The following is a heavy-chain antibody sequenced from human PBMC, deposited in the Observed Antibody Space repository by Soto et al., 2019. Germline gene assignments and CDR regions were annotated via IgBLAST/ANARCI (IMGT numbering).Heavy chain of an antibody. CDR2: LNAGHGNS. J-gene: IGHJ6*02. CDR1: GYTFTSYT. V-gene: IGHV1-3*01. Sequence: QVQLVQSGAEVKKPGASVKVSCKASGYTFTSYTMHWVRQAPGQSLEWMGWLNAGHGNSKYSQKFQGRVTITRDTSASTAYMELRSLRSEDTAVDYCASSYSNGWYHYGMDVWGQGTTVTVSS. CDR3: ASSYSNGWYHYGMDV. D-gene: IGHD6-19*01.